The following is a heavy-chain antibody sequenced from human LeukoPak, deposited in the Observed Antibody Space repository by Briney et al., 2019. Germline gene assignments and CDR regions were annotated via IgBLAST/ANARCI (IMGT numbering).Heavy chain of an antibody. J-gene: IGHJ4*02. CDR3: VRDGLGYDY. Sequence: GGSLRLSCAASGFTFSTYEMNWVRQAPGKGLEWVSYINSGSDTIYYVDSVKGRFTISRDNTKNSLFLHMNSLRAEDTAVYYCVRDGLGYDYWGQGTLVTVSS. D-gene: IGHD1-1*01. V-gene: IGHV3-48*03. CDR2: INSGSDTI. CDR1: GFTFSTYE.